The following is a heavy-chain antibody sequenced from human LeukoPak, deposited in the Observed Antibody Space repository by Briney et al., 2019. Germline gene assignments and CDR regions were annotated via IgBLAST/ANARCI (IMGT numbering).Heavy chain of an antibody. D-gene: IGHD2-2*01. CDR3: AKDSRHRGYCSTTSCYVSWFDP. J-gene: IGHJ5*02. Sequence: GGSLRLSCAASGFTFSSYAMSWVRQAPEKGLEWVSAISGSGGSTYYADSVKGRFTISRDNSKNTLYLQMNSLRAEDTAVYYCAKDSRHRGYCSTTSCYVSWFDPWGQGTLVTVSS. CDR1: GFTFSSYA. V-gene: IGHV3-23*01. CDR2: ISGSGGST.